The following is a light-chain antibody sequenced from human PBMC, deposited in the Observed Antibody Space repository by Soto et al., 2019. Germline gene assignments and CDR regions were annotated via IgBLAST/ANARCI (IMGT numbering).Light chain of an antibody. Sequence: QLVLTQSSSASASLGSSANPTSTLSGGTSSYIIAWHQQQPGKAPRYLMKLEGSGSYNKGSGVPDRFSGSSSGADRYLTISNLQFEDEADYYCETWDSNTRVFGGGTKLTVL. J-gene: IGLJ3*02. CDR3: ETWDSNTRV. V-gene: IGLV4-60*02. CDR1: GGTSSYI. CDR2: LEGSGSY.